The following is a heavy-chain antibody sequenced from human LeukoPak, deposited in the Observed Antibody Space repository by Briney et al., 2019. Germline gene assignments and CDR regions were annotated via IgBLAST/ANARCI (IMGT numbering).Heavy chain of an antibody. D-gene: IGHD1-26*01. CDR3: SRVGAGTTRDY. V-gene: IGHV3-74*01. Sequence: PGGSLRLSCAASGFTFSDYWTHWVRQTPGKGLVWVSRTSTDGSTTSYADSVKGRFTISRDNAKNTLYLQMNSLRAEDTAVYYCSRVGAGTTRDYWGQGTLVTVSS. CDR1: GFTFSDYW. J-gene: IGHJ4*02. CDR2: TSTDGSTT.